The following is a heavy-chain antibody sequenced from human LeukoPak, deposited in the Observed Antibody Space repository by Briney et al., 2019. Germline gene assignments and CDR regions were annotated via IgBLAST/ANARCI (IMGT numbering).Heavy chain of an antibody. CDR1: GGTFSSYA. Sequence: SVKVSCKASGGTFSSYAISWVRQAPGQGLEWMGGIIPIFGTANYAQKFQGRVTITTDESTSTAYMELSSLRSEDMAVYYCASRFPAAGAFDIWGQGTMVTVSS. V-gene: IGHV1-69*05. J-gene: IGHJ3*02. CDR2: IIPIFGTA. D-gene: IGHD3-3*01. CDR3: ASRFPAAGAFDI.